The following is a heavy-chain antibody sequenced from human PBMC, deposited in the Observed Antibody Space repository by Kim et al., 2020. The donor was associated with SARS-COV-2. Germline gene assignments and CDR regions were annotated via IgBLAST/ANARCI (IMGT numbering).Heavy chain of an antibody. CDR2: ISWDGGST. V-gene: IGHV3-43D*03. CDR1: GFTFDDYA. Sequence: GGSLRLSCAASGFTFDDYAMHWVRQAPGKGLEWVSLISWDGGSTYYADSVKGRFTISRDNSKNSLYLQMNSLRAEDTALYYCAKDRGRYSGYDYVGWYFDLWGRGTLVTVSS. D-gene: IGHD5-12*01. J-gene: IGHJ2*01. CDR3: AKDRGRYSGYDYVGWYFDL.